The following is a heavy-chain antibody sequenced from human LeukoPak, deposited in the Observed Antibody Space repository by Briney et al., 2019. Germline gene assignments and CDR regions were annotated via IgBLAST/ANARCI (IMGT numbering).Heavy chain of an antibody. Sequence: SVKVSCKASGGTFSSYAISWVRQAPGQGPEWMGRIIPILGIANYAQKFQGRVTITADKSTSTAYMELSSLRSEDTAVYYCARLSDYGGKVDYWGQGTLVTVSS. D-gene: IGHD4-23*01. J-gene: IGHJ4*02. CDR1: GGTFSSYA. CDR3: ARLSDYGGKVDY. V-gene: IGHV1-69*04. CDR2: IIPILGIA.